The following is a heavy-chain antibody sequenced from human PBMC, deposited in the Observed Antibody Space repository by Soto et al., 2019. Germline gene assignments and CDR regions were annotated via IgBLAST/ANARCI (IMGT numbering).Heavy chain of an antibody. CDR2: IIPIFGTA. Sequence: SVKVSCKASGGTFSSYAISWVRQAPGQGLEWMGGIIPIFGTANYAQKFQGRVTITADESTSTAYMELSSLRSEDTAVYYCARVVHYYDSSGYSSRWFDPWGQGTLVTVSS. J-gene: IGHJ5*02. V-gene: IGHV1-69*13. D-gene: IGHD3-22*01. CDR3: ARVVHYYDSSGYSSRWFDP. CDR1: GGTFSSYA.